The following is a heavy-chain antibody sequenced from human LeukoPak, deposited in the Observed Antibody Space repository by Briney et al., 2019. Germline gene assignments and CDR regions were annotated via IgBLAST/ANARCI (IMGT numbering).Heavy chain of an antibody. CDR1: GFSFSSFA. J-gene: IGHJ5*02. CDR2: IRSNGATA. V-gene: IGHV3-23*01. CDR3: ARIPRSGWYAWFDP. D-gene: IGHD6-19*01. Sequence: GGSLRLSCAASGFSFSSFAMTWVRQAPGKGLEWVSTIRSNGATAYNADSVKGRFTISRDNSKNTVYLQMNSLRVEDTAIYYCARIPRSGWYAWFDPWGQGTQVTVSS.